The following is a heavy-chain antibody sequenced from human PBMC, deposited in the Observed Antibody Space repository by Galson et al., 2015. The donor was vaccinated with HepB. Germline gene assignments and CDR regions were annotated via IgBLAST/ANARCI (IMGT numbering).Heavy chain of an antibody. CDR2: ISYDGSNK. CDR3: AKGMED. V-gene: IGHV3-30*18. D-gene: IGHD1-1*01. J-gene: IGHJ4*02. Sequence: SLRLSCAASGFTFSSYGMHWVRQAPGKGLEWVAVISYDGSNKYYADSVKGRFTISRDNSKNTLYLQMNSLRAEDTAVYYCAKGMEDWGQGTLVTVSS. CDR1: GFTFSSYG.